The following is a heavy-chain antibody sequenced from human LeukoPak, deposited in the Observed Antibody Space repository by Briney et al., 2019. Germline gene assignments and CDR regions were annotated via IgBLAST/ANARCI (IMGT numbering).Heavy chain of an antibody. V-gene: IGHV1-18*01. J-gene: IGHJ6*02. CDR1: GYTFTSYG. D-gene: IGHD1-26*01. CDR3: ASGSYLWGGMDV. Sequence: ASVKVSCKASGYTFTSYGISWVRQAPGQGLEWMGWISAYNGNTNYAQKPQGRVTMTRDTSTTTGYMELRSLRSDDTAVYYCASGSYLWGGMDVWGQGTTVTVSS. CDR2: ISAYNGNT.